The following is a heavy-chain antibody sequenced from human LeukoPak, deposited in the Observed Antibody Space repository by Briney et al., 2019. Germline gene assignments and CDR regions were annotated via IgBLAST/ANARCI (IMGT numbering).Heavy chain of an antibody. CDR1: GFTFSSYA. Sequence: GGSLRLSCAASGFTFSSYAMSWVRQTPGKGLEWVSTISGSGGSTFYADSVKGRFTISRDNPKDTVDLQMNSLRAEDTAVYYCVKVSSNYYGSGSYQTLDYWGQGTLVTVSS. CDR3: VKVSSNYYGSGSYQTLDY. V-gene: IGHV3-23*01. CDR2: ISGSGGST. D-gene: IGHD3-10*01. J-gene: IGHJ4*02.